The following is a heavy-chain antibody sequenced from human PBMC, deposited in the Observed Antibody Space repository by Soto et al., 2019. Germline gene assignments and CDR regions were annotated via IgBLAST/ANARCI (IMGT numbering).Heavy chain of an antibody. Sequence: QVQLQESGPGLVKPSGTLSLTCAVSGDSMTNTNWWSWVRQPPGKGLEWIGESYHSGSTNYNPSLRSRVTMSVDKSKNQFSLNLTSVTAADTAVYYCAKRSLRRLRFVETHWGQGTLVTVSS. CDR2: SYHSGST. CDR3: AKRSLRRLRFVETH. V-gene: IGHV4-4*02. CDR1: GDSMTNTNW. J-gene: IGHJ4*02. D-gene: IGHD3-3*01.